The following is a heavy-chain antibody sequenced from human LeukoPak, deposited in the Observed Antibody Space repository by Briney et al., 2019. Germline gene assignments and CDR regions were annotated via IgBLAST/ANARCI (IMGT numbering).Heavy chain of an antibody. Sequence: ASVKVSCKASGGTFSSYAISWVRQAPGQGLEWMGGIIPILGIANYAQKFQGRVTITADKSTSTAYMALSSLRSEDTAVYYCASGYYGSGSYYNSYLGARGSDYWGQGTLVTVSS. V-gene: IGHV1-69*04. CDR1: GGTFSSYA. D-gene: IGHD3-10*01. CDR2: IIPILGIA. CDR3: ASGYYGSGSYYNSYLGARGSDY. J-gene: IGHJ4*02.